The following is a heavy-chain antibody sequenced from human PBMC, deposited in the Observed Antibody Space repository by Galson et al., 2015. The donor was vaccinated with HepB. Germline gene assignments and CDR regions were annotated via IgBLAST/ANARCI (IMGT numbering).Heavy chain of an antibody. V-gene: IGHV1-69*04. D-gene: IGHD6-19*01. Sequence: SVKVSCKASGGTFSSYAISWVRQAPGQGLEWMGRIIPILGIANYAQKFQGRVTITADKSTSTAYMELSSLRSEDTAVYYCARDTYAGGIAVAEGDCFDPWGQGTLVTVTS. CDR1: GGTFSSYA. CDR3: ARDTYAGGIAVAEGDCFDP. CDR2: IIPILGIA. J-gene: IGHJ5*02.